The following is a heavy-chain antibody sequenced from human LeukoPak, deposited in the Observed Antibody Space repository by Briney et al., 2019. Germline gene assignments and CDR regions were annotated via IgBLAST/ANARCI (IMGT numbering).Heavy chain of an antibody. D-gene: IGHD6-19*01. CDR2: ISYDGSNK. J-gene: IGHJ4*02. Sequence: PGRSLRLSCAASGFTFSSYAMHWVRQAPGKGLEWVAVISYDGSNKYYADSVKGRFTISRDNSKNTLYLQMNSLRAEDTAVYSCARDQAGTQPFDYWGQGTLVTVSS. CDR1: GFTFSSYA. V-gene: IGHV3-30-3*01. CDR3: ARDQAGTQPFDY.